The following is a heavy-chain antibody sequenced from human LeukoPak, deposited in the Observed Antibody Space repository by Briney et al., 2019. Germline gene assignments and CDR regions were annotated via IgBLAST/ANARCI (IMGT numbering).Heavy chain of an antibody. CDR1: GGSINSSIYY. CDR2: IYYSGST. CDR3: VKLTVRGVSPPYMDV. V-gene: IGHV4-39*01. D-gene: IGHD3-10*01. J-gene: IGHJ6*03. Sequence: SETLSLTCTVSGGSINSSIYYWGWIRQPPGKGLEWIGNIYYSGSTYYNPSLKSRVTISVDTSKNQFSLKLSSVTAADTAVYYCVKLTVRGVSPPYMDVWGKGTTVTVSS.